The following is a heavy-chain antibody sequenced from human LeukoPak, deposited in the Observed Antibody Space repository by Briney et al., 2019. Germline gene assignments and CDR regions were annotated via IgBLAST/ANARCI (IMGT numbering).Heavy chain of an antibody. CDR3: ARVGNQNFDY. Sequence: PSETLSLTCTVSGGSISSYYWSWIRQPPGKGLEWIGEINHSGSTNYNPSLKSRVTISVDTSKNQFSLKLSSVTAADTAVYYCARVGNQNFDYWGQGTLVTVSS. V-gene: IGHV4-34*01. CDR2: INHSGST. CDR1: GGSISSYY. D-gene: IGHD4-23*01. J-gene: IGHJ4*02.